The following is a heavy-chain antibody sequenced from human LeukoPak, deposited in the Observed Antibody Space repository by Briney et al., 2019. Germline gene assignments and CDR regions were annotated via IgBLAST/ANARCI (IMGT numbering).Heavy chain of an antibody. CDR2: ITSSGGDT. V-gene: IGHV3-23*01. Sequence: GGSLRLSCAASGFTFSSYAMTWVRQAPGKGLEWVSTITSSGGDTYYADSVKGRFTISRDNSKNTLYLQMNSLRAEDTAIYYCANPLVRSSWLLDYWGRGTLVTVSA. D-gene: IGHD6-13*01. J-gene: IGHJ4*02. CDR3: ANPLVRSSWLLDY. CDR1: GFTFSSYA.